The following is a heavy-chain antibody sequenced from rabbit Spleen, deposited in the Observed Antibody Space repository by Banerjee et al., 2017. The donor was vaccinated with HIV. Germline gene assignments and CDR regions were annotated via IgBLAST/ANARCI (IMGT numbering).Heavy chain of an antibody. Sequence: LEESGGGLVKPGGTLTLTCTVSGFSFSSNWICWVHQAPGKGLEWIGCIYTGSGSTYYASWAKGRFTISKTSSTTVTLQMTSLTAADTATYFCTRDVGSSYWGQGTLVTVS. CDR1: GFSFSSNW. D-gene: IGHD8-1*01. CDR2: IYTGSGST. V-gene: IGHV1S45*01. CDR3: TRDVGSSY. J-gene: IGHJ3*01.